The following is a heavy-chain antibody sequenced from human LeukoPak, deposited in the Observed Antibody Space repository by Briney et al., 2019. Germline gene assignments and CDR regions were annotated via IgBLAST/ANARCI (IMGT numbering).Heavy chain of an antibody. V-gene: IGHV4-34*01. CDR2: INHSGST. D-gene: IGHD6-6*01. J-gene: IGHJ2*01. CDR1: GGSFSGYY. Sequence: SETLSLTCAVYGGSFSGYYWSWIRQPPGKGLEWIGEINHSGSTNYNPSLKSRVTISVDTSKNQFSLKLSSVTAADTAVYYCARGRGRGSSRPWYFDVWGRGTLVTVSS. CDR3: ARGRGRGSSRPWYFDV.